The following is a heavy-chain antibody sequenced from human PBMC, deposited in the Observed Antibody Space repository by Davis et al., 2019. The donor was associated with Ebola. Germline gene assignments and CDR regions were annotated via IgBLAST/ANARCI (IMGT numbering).Heavy chain of an antibody. CDR2: INHSGST. CDR1: GGSFSGYY. CDR3: ARGGGVVRSIGDY. J-gene: IGHJ4*02. D-gene: IGHD2-8*01. V-gene: IGHV4-34*01. Sequence: SETLSLTCAVYGGSFSGYYWSWIRQPPGKGLEWIGEINHSGSTNYNPSLKSRVTISVDTSKNQFSLKLTSVTAADTAVYYCARGGGVVRSIGDYWGQGALVTVSS.